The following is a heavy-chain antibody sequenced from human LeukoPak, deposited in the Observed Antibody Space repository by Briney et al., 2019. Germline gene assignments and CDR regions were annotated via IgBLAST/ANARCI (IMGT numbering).Heavy chain of an antibody. CDR1: GFTFSDYY. Sequence: GSLRPSCAASGFTFSDYYMSWIRPAPGKGLEWVSYISSSGSTIYYADSVRGRFTISRDNAKNSLYLQMNNLRAEDTAVYFCMSPPWGSQGFWGQGTLVTVSS. D-gene: IGHD7-27*01. CDR3: MSPPWGSQGF. J-gene: IGHJ4*02. CDR2: ISSSGSTI. V-gene: IGHV3-11*01.